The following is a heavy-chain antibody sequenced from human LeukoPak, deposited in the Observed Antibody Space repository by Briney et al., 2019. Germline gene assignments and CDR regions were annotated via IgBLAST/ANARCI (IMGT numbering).Heavy chain of an antibody. CDR3: ARDPGSGWPTTGMDV. J-gene: IGHJ6*04. CDR1: GGTFSSYA. D-gene: IGHD6-19*01. V-gene: IGHV1-69*06. CDR2: IIPIFGTA. Sequence: SVKVSCKASGGTFSSYAISWVRQAPGRGLEWMEGIIPIFGTANYAQKFQGRVTITADKSTSTAYMELSSLRSEDTAVYYCARDPGSGWPTTGMDVWGKGTTVTVSS.